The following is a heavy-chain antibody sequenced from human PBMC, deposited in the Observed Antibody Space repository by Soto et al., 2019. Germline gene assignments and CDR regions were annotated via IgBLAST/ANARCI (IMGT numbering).Heavy chain of an antibody. CDR3: AKERATTTAFDY. J-gene: IGHJ4*02. CDR2: ITDNGGST. D-gene: IGHD4-17*01. Sequence: EVQLLESGGGLVQAGGSLRLSCAASGFTFSRDGMSWVRQAPGKGLEWVSLITDNGGSTYYADSVKGRFTISRDNTKNTLFLQMNSLRAEDTGVYYCAKERATTTAFDYWGQGALVTVSS. V-gene: IGHV3-23*01. CDR1: GFTFSRDG.